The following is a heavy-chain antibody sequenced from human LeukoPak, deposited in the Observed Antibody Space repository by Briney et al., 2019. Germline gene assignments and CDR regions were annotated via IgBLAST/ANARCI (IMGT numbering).Heavy chain of an antibody. Sequence: SETLSLTCAVSGGSISSGGYYWSWIRQPPGKGLEWIGEINHSGSTNYNPSLKSRVTISVDTSKDQFSLKLSSVTAADTAVYYCASLRKYDYYDSSGYYYLSDYWGQGTLVTVSS. V-gene: IGHV4-34*01. CDR3: ASLRKYDYYDSSGYYYLSDY. D-gene: IGHD3-22*01. CDR1: GGSISSGGYY. CDR2: INHSGST. J-gene: IGHJ4*02.